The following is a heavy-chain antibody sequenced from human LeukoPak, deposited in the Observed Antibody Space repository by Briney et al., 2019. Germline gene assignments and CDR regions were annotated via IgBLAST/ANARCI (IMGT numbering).Heavy chain of an antibody. CDR3: AGDRSMVRGVLGY. D-gene: IGHD3-10*01. J-gene: IGHJ4*02. V-gene: IGHV3-9*01. Sequence: SGISWNSGILGYADSVRGRFTISRDNAKDSLFLQMNSLRAEDTAVYYCAGDRSMVRGVLGYWGQGTLVTVSS. CDR2: ISWNSGIL.